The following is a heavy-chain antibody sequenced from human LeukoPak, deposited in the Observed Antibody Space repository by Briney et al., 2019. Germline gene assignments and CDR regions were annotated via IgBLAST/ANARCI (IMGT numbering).Heavy chain of an antibody. J-gene: IGHJ6*02. CDR3: ARDPGARPFSYYYGMDV. V-gene: IGHV4-59*01. D-gene: IGHD2-8*02. CDR2: IYYSGST. CDR1: GGSISSYY. Sequence: SETLSLTCTVSGGSISSYYWSWIRQPPGKGLEWIGYIYYSGSTNYNPSLKSRVTISVDTSKNQFSLKLSSVTAADTAVYYCARDPGARPFSYYYGMDVWGQGTTVTVSS.